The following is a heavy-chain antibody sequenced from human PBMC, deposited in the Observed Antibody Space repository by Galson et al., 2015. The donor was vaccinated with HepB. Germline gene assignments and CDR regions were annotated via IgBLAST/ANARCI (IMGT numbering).Heavy chain of an antibody. J-gene: IGHJ6*03. CDR1: GGSISSYY. CDR2: IYYSGST. V-gene: IGHV4-59*01. D-gene: IGHD6-13*01. Sequence: SETLSLTCTVSGGSISSYYWSWIRQPPGKGLEWIGYIYYSGSTNYNPSLKSRVTISVDTSKNQFSLKLSSVTAADTAVYYCARGSIAAAGMFYYYYMDVWGKGTTGTV. CDR3: ARGSIAAAGMFYYYYMDV.